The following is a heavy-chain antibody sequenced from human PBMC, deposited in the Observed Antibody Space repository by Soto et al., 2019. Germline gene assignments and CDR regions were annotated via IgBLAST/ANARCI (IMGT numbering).Heavy chain of an antibody. J-gene: IGHJ5*02. CDR3: CPGSWLDP. Sequence: GGSLRLSSAASGFTFSSYSMNWVRQAPGKGLVWVSSISSSSSYIYYTDSVKSRFTISRDNAKNSLYLQMNSLRAEDTAVYYCCPGSWLDPWGQGTLVTVSS. CDR2: ISSSSSYI. D-gene: IGHD3-10*01. V-gene: IGHV3-21*01. CDR1: GFTFSSYS.